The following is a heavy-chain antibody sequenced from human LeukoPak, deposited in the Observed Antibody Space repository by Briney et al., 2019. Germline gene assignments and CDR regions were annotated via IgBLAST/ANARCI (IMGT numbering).Heavy chain of an antibody. V-gene: IGHV3-7*01. CDR1: GFTFSSYW. Sequence: GGSLRLSCAASGFTFSSYWMSWVRQAPGKGLEWVANIKQDGSEKYYVDSVKGRFTISRDNAKNSLYLQMNSLRAEDTAVYYCARGIGVDTAMAGSPYGPFDYWGQGTLVTVSS. CDR2: IKQDGSEK. CDR3: ARGIGVDTAMAGSPYGPFDY. J-gene: IGHJ4*02. D-gene: IGHD5-18*01.